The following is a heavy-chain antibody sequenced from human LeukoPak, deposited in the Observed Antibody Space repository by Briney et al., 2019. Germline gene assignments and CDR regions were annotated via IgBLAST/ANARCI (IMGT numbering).Heavy chain of an antibody. CDR3: ARGYYYDSSGYYRNFDY. D-gene: IGHD3-22*01. Sequence: GGSLRLSCAASGFTFSSYAMSWVRQAPGKGLEWVSAISGSGGSTYYADSVKGRFTISRDNSKNTLYLQMNSLRAEDTAVYYCARGYYYDSSGYYRNFDYWGQGTLVIVSS. CDR2: ISGSGGST. J-gene: IGHJ4*02. CDR1: GFTFSSYA. V-gene: IGHV3-23*01.